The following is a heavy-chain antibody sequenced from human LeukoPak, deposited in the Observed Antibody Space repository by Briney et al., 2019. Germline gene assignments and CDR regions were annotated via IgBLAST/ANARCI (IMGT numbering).Heavy chain of an antibody. J-gene: IGHJ4*02. CDR2: IYYSGST. D-gene: IGHD3-10*01. CDR3: ARRATMVRGVII. V-gene: IGHV4-59*08. Sequence: SETLSLTCTVSCGSISSYYWSWIRQPPGKGLEWIGYIYYSGSTNYNPSLKSRVTISVDTSKNQFSLKLSSVTAADTAVYYCARRATMVRGVIIWGQGTLVTVSS. CDR1: CGSISSYY.